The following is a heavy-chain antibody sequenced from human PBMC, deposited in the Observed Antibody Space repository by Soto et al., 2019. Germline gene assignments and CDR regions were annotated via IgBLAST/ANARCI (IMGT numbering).Heavy chain of an antibody. V-gene: IGHV4-59*08. CDR3: TRRGGFPFALDT. D-gene: IGHD1-26*01. Sequence: QVQLQESGPGLVKPSETLSLTCAVSGGSISHYYWSWIRQPPGKGLEWIGYIADTGSTNYNASLRSRVTLSGDTSTNQFSLELRSVTAADTAVYYCTRRGGFPFALDTWGQGTMVTVSS. CDR2: IADTGST. J-gene: IGHJ3*02. CDR1: GGSISHYY.